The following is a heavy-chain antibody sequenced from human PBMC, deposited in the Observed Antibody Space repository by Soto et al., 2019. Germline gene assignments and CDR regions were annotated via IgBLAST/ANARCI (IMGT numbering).Heavy chain of an antibody. J-gene: IGHJ4*02. V-gene: IGHV5-51*01. CDR1: GYSFTSYW. Sequence: PGESLKISCKGSGYSFTSYWIGWVRQMPGKGLEWMGIIYPGDSDTRYSPSFQGQVTISADKSISTAYLQWSSLKASDTAMYYCARLLPPPHVAAAGHPAISYWGQGSLVTVSS. CDR3: ARLLPPPHVAAAGHPAISY. D-gene: IGHD6-13*01. CDR2: IYPGDSDT.